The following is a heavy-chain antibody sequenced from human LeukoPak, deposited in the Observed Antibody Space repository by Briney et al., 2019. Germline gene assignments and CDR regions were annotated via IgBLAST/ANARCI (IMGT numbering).Heavy chain of an antibody. CDR1: GYTFTGYD. Sequence: GASVKVSCKASGYTFTGYDMHCVRQAPGQGLEWMGRINPNSGGTNYAQKFQVRVTMTRDTSRSTAYMELSRLRSDDTAVYYCARDGGSGSYSRYYYYYMHVWGQGTTVAVSS. CDR3: ARDGGSGSYSRYYYYYMHV. D-gene: IGHD3-10*01. J-gene: IGHJ6*03. V-gene: IGHV1-2*06. CDR2: INPNSGGT.